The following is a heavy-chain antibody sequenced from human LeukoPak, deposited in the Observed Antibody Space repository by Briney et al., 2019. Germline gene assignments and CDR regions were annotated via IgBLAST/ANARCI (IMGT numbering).Heavy chain of an antibody. CDR3: AKVRGTYSSGYFFDY. CDR1: GFSFDAYA. V-gene: IGHV3-9*01. Sequence: GGSLRLSCAASGFSFDAYAMHWVRQAPGKGLEWLSIISWNSGYIGYADSVTGRFTISRDNAKNSLYLQMNGLRAEDTASYYCAKVRGTYSSGYFFDYWGQGVLVTVSS. J-gene: IGHJ4*02. CDR2: ISWNSGYI. D-gene: IGHD6-19*01.